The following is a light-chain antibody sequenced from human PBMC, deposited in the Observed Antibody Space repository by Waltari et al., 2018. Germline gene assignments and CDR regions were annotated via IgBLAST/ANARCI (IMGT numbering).Light chain of an antibody. Sequence: EIVMTQSPATLSVSPGERATLSCRASQSVSSNLAWYKQKPGQAPRLLIYGASTRATGIPARFSGSGSGTEFTLTISSMQSEDFAVYYCQQYNNWPPWTFGQVTKVEIK. CDR2: GAS. J-gene: IGKJ1*01. V-gene: IGKV3-15*01. CDR3: QQYNNWPPWT. CDR1: QSVSSN.